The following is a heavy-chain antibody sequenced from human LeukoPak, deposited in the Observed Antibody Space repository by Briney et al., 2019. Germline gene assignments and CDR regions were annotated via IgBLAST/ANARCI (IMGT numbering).Heavy chain of an antibody. Sequence: PGGSLRLSCAASGFTFSDYYMTWIRQATGKGLEWVSSISSSGSPIYYAESVKGRFTISRDNPKNSLYLQMNSLRAEDTAVYYCASLPAAKYYYYYYGMDVWGQGTTVTVSS. V-gene: IGHV3-11*01. J-gene: IGHJ6*02. CDR2: ISSSGSPI. D-gene: IGHD2-2*01. CDR3: ASLPAAKYYYYYYGMDV. CDR1: GFTFSDYY.